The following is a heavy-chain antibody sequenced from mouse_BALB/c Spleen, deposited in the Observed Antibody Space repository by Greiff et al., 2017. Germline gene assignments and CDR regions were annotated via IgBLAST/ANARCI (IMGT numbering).Heavy chain of an antibody. Sequence: EVMLVESGGGLVKPGGSLKLSCAASGFTFSDYYMYWVRQTPEKRLEWVATISDGGSYTYYPDSVKGRFTISRDNAKNNLYLQMSSLKSEDTAMYYCARRYFDVWGAGTTVTVSS. J-gene: IGHJ1*01. CDR3: ARRYFDV. CDR1: GFTFSDYY. CDR2: ISDGGSYT. V-gene: IGHV5-4*02.